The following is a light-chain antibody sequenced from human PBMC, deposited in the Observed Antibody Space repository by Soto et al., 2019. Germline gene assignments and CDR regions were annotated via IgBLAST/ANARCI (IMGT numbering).Light chain of an antibody. V-gene: IGKV3D-15*01. J-gene: IGKJ1*01. CDR2: DAS. CDR3: QQYNNWPQT. CDR1: QSVGSN. Sequence: EIVMTQSPATLSVSPGERATLSCRASQSVGSNLAWYQQKPGQAPRLLVYDASTRDTGIPARFGGSGSGTEFTLTISSLQSEDSAIYYCQQYNNWPQTFGQGTKVDIK.